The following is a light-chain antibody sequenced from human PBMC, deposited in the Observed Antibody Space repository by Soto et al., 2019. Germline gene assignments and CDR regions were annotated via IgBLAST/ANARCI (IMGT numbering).Light chain of an antibody. CDR1: SGHSSYA. Sequence: QLVLTQSPSASASLGASVKLTCTLSSGHSSYAIAWHQQQPEKGPRYLMKLNSDGSHSKGDGIPDRFSGSSSGAERYLTISSLHSHDEPDYYSHTCGTGIQVFGGGTKLTVL. CDR2: LNSDGSH. V-gene: IGLV4-69*01. J-gene: IGLJ3*02. CDR3: HTCGTGIQV.